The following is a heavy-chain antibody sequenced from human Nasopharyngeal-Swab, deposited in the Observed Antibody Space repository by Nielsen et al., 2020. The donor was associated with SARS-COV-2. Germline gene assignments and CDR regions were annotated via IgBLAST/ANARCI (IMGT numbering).Heavy chain of an antibody. V-gene: IGHV7-4-1*02. CDR2: INTKTGNP. CDR3: GRYIPATGSGDY. D-gene: IGHD6-13*01. J-gene: IGHJ4*02. Sequence: WVGQAPGQGFEWVGRINTKTGNPMYSPGFTGRFVLSLDTSVNTAYLQIIILKAEDTSVYCCGRYIPATGSGDYWGQGTLVTVSS.